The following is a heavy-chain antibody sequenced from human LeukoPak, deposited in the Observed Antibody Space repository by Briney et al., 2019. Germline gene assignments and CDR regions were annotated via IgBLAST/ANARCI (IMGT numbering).Heavy chain of an antibody. CDR2: INPNSGGT. CDR3: ARDLAQVGATGPFDY. Sequence: ASVKVSCKASGYTFTGYYMHWVRQAPGQGLEWMGWINPNSGGTNYAQKFQGRVTMTRDTSISTAYMELSRLRSDDTAVYYCARDLAQVGATGPFDYWGQGTLVTVSS. D-gene: IGHD1-26*01. J-gene: IGHJ4*02. V-gene: IGHV1-2*02. CDR1: GYTFTGYY.